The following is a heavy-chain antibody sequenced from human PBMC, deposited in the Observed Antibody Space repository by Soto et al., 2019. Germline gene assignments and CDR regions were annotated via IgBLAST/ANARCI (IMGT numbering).Heavy chain of an antibody. J-gene: IGHJ4*02. CDR3: AREGSSEVGEYYFYY. D-gene: IGHD6-13*01. CDR2: IYYSGST. Sequence: PSETLSLTCTVSGGSISSYYWSWIRQPPGKGLEWIGYIYYSGSTNYNPSLKSRVTISVDTSKNQFSLKLSSVTAADTAVYYCAREGSSEVGEYYFYYWGQGTLVTVSS. V-gene: IGHV4-59*01. CDR1: GGSISSYY.